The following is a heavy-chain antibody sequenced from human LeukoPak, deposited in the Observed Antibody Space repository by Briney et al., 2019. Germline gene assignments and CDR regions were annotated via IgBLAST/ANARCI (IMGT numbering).Heavy chain of an antibody. D-gene: IGHD3-10*01. J-gene: IGHJ5*02. CDR2: FDPEDGET. CDR1: GYTLTELS. Sequence: ASVKVSCKVSGYTLTELSMHWVRQAPGKGLEWMGGFDPEDGETIYAQKFQGRVTMTEDTSTDTAYMELSSLRSEDTAVYYCATDTGYYGSGRWFDPWGQGTLVTVSS. V-gene: IGHV1-24*01. CDR3: ATDTGYYGSGRWFDP.